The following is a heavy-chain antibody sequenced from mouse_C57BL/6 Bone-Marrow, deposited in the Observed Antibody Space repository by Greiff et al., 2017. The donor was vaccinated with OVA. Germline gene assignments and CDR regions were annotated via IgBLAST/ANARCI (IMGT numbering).Heavy chain of an antibody. CDR3: ARRGNYYGSSYDAMDY. D-gene: IGHD1-1*01. CDR1: GFTFSDYG. CDR2: ISNLAYSI. Sequence: EVQGVESGGGLVQPGGSLKLSCAASGFTFSDYGMAWVRQAPRKGPEWVAFISNLAYSIYYADTVTGRFTISRENAKNTLYLEMSSLRSEDTAMYYCARRGNYYGSSYDAMDYWGQGTSVTVSS. J-gene: IGHJ4*01. V-gene: IGHV5-15*04.